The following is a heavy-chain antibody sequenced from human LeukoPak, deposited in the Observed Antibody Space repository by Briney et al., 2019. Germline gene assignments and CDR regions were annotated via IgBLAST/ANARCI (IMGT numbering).Heavy chain of an antibody. D-gene: IGHD6-13*01. CDR1: GGSISSFTYY. J-gene: IGHJ4*02. CDR3: AKRGRSSWYFDY. CDR2: IHYSGKT. V-gene: IGHV4-39*07. Sequence: SETLSLTCTVSGGSISSFTYYWAWIRQSPGKGPEWIGSIHYSGKTYYNPSLTGRLTISVDTSKNQLSLKLSSVTAADTAVYFCAKRGRSSWYFDYWGQGTQVTVSS.